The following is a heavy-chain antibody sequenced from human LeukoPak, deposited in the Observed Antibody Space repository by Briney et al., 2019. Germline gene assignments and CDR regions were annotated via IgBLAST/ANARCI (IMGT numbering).Heavy chain of an antibody. D-gene: IGHD3/OR15-3a*01. J-gene: IGHJ5*02. Sequence: PSGTLSLTCTVSGGSISSYYWSWIRQPPGKGLEWIGYIYYSGSTNYNPSLKSRVTISVDTSKNQFSLKLSSVTAADTAVYYCARDKGTSGWFDPWGQGTLVTVSS. CDR1: GGSISSYY. CDR3: ARDKGTSGWFDP. CDR2: IYYSGST. V-gene: IGHV4-59*01.